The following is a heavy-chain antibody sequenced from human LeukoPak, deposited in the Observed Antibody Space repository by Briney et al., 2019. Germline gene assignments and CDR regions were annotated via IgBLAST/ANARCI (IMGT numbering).Heavy chain of an antibody. CDR2: IIPIFGTA. CDR1: GGTFSSYA. Sequence: ASVKVSCKASGGTFSSYAISWVRQAPGQGLEWMGGIIPIFGTANYAQKFQGRVTITADKSTSTAYLELSSLRSEDTAVYYCARDNSVRDEAWWFNPWGQGTLVTVSS. J-gene: IGHJ5*02. D-gene: IGHD5-24*01. V-gene: IGHV1-69*06. CDR3: ARDNSVRDEAWWFNP.